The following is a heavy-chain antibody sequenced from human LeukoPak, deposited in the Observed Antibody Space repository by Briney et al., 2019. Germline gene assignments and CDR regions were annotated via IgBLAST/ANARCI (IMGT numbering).Heavy chain of an antibody. CDR2: ISGGAGNT. V-gene: IGHV3-23*01. D-gene: IGHD6-19*01. Sequence: GGSLRLSCAASEFTFSNYAMSWVRQAPGKGLEWVSAISGGAGNTYYADSVKGRFTISRDNSKNTLYLQMNSLRAEDMAVYYCATKGAGTARYCDYWGQGTLVTVSS. J-gene: IGHJ4*02. CDR1: EFTFSNYA. CDR3: ATKGAGTARYCDY.